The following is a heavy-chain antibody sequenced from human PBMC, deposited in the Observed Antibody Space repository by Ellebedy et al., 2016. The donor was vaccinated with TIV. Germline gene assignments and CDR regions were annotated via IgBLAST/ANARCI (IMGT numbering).Heavy chain of an antibody. CDR1: GGSISSGTYY. D-gene: IGHD1-26*01. V-gene: IGHV4-39*07. J-gene: IGHJ4*02. Sequence: SETLSLTCTVSGGSISSGTYYCGWIRQPPGKGLERIGSIYYSGSTYYNPSRRSRLTISVDTSKNQFSLKLSSVTAADTAVFYCARYVGATGTFDNWGQGTLVTVSS. CDR2: IYYSGST. CDR3: ARYVGATGTFDN.